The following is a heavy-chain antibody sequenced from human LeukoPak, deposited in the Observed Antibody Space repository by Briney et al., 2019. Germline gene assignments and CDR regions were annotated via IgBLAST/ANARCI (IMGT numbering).Heavy chain of an antibody. CDR1: GYTFTNYG. CDR3: ARGLGYYDSSGSDY. V-gene: IGHV1-18*01. J-gene: IGHJ4*02. Sequence: ASVKVSCKASGYTFTNYGISWVRQAPGQGLEWMGWISAYAGNTNYAQKFQGRVTMTTDTSTSTAYMELRSLRSDDTAVYYCARGLGYYDSSGSDYWGQGTLVAVYS. D-gene: IGHD3-22*01. CDR2: ISAYAGNT.